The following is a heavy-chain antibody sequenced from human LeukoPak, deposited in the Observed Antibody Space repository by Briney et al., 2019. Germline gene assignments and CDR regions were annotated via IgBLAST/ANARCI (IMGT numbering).Heavy chain of an antibody. Sequence: GGSLRLSCAASGFTFSSYAMSWVRQAPGKGLEWVSAISGSGGSTYYADSVKGRFTISRDNSKNTLYLQMNSLRAEDTAVYYRANLLVGAAAGSWGQGTLVTVSS. V-gene: IGHV3-23*01. CDR2: ISGSGGST. D-gene: IGHD6-13*01. J-gene: IGHJ5*02. CDR1: GFTFSSYA. CDR3: ANLLVGAAAGS.